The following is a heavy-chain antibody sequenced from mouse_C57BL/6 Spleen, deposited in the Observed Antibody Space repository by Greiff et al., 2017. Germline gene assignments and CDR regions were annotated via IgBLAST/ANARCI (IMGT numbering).Heavy chain of an antibody. D-gene: IGHD4-1*01. CDR1: GYTFTSYW. CDR3: ARGELGYFDY. Sequence: VQLQQPGAELVRPGSSVKLSCKASGYTFTSYWMDWVKQRPGQGLEWIGNIYPSDSETHYNQKFKDKATLTVDKSSSTAYMQLSSLTSEDSAVYYCARGELGYFDYWGQGTTLTVSS. J-gene: IGHJ2*01. V-gene: IGHV1-61*01. CDR2: IYPSDSET.